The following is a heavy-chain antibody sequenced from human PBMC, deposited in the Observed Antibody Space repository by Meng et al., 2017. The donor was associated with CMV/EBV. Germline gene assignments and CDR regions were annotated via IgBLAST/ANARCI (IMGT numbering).Heavy chain of an antibody. Sequence: GGSLRLSCAASGFTFSSYSMNWVRQAPGKGLEWVSSISSSSSYIYCADSVKGRFTISRDNAKNSLYLQMNSLRAEDTAVYYCARDGSSYGMDVWGQGTTVTVSS. CDR1: GFTFSSYS. CDR2: ISSSSSYI. J-gene: IGHJ6*02. CDR3: ARDGSSYGMDV. V-gene: IGHV3-21*01.